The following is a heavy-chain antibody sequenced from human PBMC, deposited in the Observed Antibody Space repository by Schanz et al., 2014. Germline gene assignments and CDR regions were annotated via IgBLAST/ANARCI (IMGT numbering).Heavy chain of an antibody. CDR1: EYSFTSYS. D-gene: IGHD3-3*01. CDR2: INTGSGDT. V-gene: IGHV1-3*04. CDR3: ARDRRFFGRDDLYYFDS. J-gene: IGHJ4*02. Sequence: QVHLVQSGAEVKRPGASVKVSCKASEYSFTSYSMHWVRQAPGQRLEWMGWINTGSGDTKYSQNFQGRVTITSDTSASTAYMELRSLRSDDTAVYYGARDRRFFGRDDLYYFDSWGQGTLVTVSS.